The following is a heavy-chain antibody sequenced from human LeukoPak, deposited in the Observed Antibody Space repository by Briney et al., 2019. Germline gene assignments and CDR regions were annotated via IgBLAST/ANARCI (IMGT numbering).Heavy chain of an antibody. CDR3: ARESPLGYCSGGSCFSSHFDY. CDR2: INPTNGVA. J-gene: IGHJ4*02. D-gene: IGHD2-15*01. V-gene: IGHV1-2*04. Sequence: ASVKVSCKTSGYTFTGYQMHWVRQAPGQGLEWMGRINPTNGVANYAQKFQGWVTLTRDRSIDTVYMDLGRLTPDDTAMYFCARESPLGYCSGGSCFSSHFDYWGQGTLIIVSS. CDR1: GYTFTGYQ.